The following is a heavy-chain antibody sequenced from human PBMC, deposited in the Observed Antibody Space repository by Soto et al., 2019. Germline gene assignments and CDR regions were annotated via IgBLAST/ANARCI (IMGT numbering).Heavy chain of an antibody. CDR3: AANYRSAPPFDF. Sequence: SVKVSCKASGFTFTSSAVQWVRQARGQRLEWIGWIVVGSGNTNYAQSLQERVTITRDMSTSTAYMELSSLRSEDTAVYYCAANYRSAPPFDFWGQATLVTVS. CDR2: IVVGSGNT. D-gene: IGHD3-10*01. CDR1: GFTFTSSA. J-gene: IGHJ4*02. V-gene: IGHV1-58*01.